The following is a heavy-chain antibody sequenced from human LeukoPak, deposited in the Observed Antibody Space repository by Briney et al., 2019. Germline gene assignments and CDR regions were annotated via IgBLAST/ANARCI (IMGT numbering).Heavy chain of an antibody. CDR2: INHSGST. D-gene: IGHD3-10*01. J-gene: IGHJ5*02. CDR1: GGSFSGYY. V-gene: IGHV4-34*01. CDR3: VSAKFLVRGVSWFDP. Sequence: SETLSLTCAVYGGSFSGYYWSWIRQPPGKGLEWIGEINHSGSTNYNPSLKSRVTISVDTSKNQFSLKLTSVTAADTAVYYCVSAKFLVRGVSWFDPWGQGTLVTVSS.